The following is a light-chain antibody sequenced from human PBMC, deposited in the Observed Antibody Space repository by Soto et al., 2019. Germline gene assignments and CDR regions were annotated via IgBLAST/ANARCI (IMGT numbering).Light chain of an antibody. CDR2: DVS. J-gene: IGLJ1*01. Sequence: QSALTQPASVSGSPGQSITISCTGTSSDVGGYNYVSWYQQHPGKAPKLMIYDVSDRPSGVSNRFSGSKSGNTASLTISGLRAEDEADYYCSSYPSSFYVFGTGTKVTVL. CDR1: SSDVGGYNY. CDR3: SSYPSSFYV. V-gene: IGLV2-14*01.